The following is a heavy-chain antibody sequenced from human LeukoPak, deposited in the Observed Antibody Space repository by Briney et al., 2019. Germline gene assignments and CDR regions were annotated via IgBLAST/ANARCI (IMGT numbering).Heavy chain of an antibody. D-gene: IGHD5-12*01. V-gene: IGHV3-30*02. CDR3: ARPAGYDFAFDI. Sequence: GGSLRLSCAASGFTFSSYGMHWVRQAPGKGLEWVAFIRYDGSNKYYADSVKGRFTISRDNSKNTLYLQMNSLRAEDTAVYYCARPAGYDFAFDIWAKGQWSPSLQ. CDR2: IRYDGSNK. J-gene: IGHJ3*02. CDR1: GFTFSSYG.